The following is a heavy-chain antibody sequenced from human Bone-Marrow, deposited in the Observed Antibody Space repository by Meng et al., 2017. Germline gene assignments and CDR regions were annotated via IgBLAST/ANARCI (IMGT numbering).Heavy chain of an antibody. CDR1: GGSSRDYY. D-gene: IGHD4-11*01. CDR2: INHSGST. CDR3: ARGPTTMAHDFDY. Sequence: QVQLQEWGAGWLKPPVTLSLTCVVSGGSSRDYYWSWIRQSPGKGLEWIGEINHSGSTNYNPSLESRATISVDTSQNNLSLKLSSVTAADSAVYYCARGPTTMAHDFDYWGQGTLVTVSS. V-gene: IGHV4-34*01. J-gene: IGHJ4*02.